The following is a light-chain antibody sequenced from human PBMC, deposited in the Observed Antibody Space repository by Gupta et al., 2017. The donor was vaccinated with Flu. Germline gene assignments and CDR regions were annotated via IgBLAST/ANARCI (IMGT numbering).Light chain of an antibody. V-gene: IGLV3-9*01. CDR3: QVWNIRTVV. Sequence: ELTQLPPVSVALGHTARITCGGNDIGSKNVHWYQQKAGQAPVLVIYRFKFRPSGLPERFAGTDAGTTLTITGAEDGDEAYYYCQVWNIRTVVFGGGTKLTVL. J-gene: IGLJ2*01. CDR2: RFK. CDR1: DIGSKN.